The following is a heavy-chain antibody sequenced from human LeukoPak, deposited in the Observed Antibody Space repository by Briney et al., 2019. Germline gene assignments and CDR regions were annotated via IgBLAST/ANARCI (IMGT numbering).Heavy chain of an antibody. CDR3: ASGTTDIVVVPATLRNYYFDY. CDR1: GYIFTSYG. D-gene: IGHD2-2*01. Sequence: RASVKVSCKASGYIFTSYGINWVRQAPGQGLEWMGGIIPMFGTAKYAQKFQGRVTITADKSTSTAYMELSSLRSEDTAVYYCASGTTDIVVVPATLRNYYFDYWGQGTLVTVSS. J-gene: IGHJ4*02. V-gene: IGHV1-69*06. CDR2: IIPMFGTA.